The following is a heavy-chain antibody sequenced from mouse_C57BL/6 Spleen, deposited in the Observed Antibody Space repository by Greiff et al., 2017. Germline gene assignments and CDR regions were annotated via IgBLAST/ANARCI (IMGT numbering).Heavy chain of an antibody. CDR2: INPYNGDT. V-gene: IGHV1-20*01. CDR3: ARAGDGYLAWFAY. CDR1: GYSFTGYF. D-gene: IGHD2-3*01. J-gene: IGHJ3*01. Sequence: VQLKQSGPELVKPGDSVKISCKASGYSFTGYFMNWVMQSHGKSLEWIGRINPYNGDTFYNQKFKGKATLTVDKSSSTAHVELRSLTSEASAIYYCARAGDGYLAWFAYWSQGLLVAVSA.